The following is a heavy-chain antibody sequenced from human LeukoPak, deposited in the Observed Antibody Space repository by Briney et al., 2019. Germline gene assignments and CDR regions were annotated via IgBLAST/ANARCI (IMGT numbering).Heavy chain of an antibody. CDR3: ARRTPFNGSGNYEYYFDY. V-gene: IGHV4-39*01. Sequence: PSETLSLTCTVSGGSTSSSTYYWGWIRQPPVKGLEWIGSIYYSGSTYYNPSLKSRVTISVDTSKNQFSLKLSSVTAADTAVYYCARRTPFNGSGNYEYYFDYWGQGTLVTVSS. CDR2: IYYSGST. CDR1: GGSTSSSTYY. D-gene: IGHD3-10*01. J-gene: IGHJ4*02.